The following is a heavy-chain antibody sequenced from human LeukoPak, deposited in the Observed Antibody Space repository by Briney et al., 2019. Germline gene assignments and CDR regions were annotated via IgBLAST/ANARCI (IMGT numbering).Heavy chain of an antibody. CDR2: ITGSGRST. Sequence: GGALRLSCAGSGVTFSSYAMSWVRQAPGKGLEWVSSITGSGRSTYYADSVNGPFTISRDNSKNTLSLQMNSLRAEDTAVYYCAKDHPLFDYWGQGTLVTVSS. V-gene: IGHV3-23*01. CDR3: AKDHPLFDY. CDR1: GVTFSSYA. J-gene: IGHJ4*02.